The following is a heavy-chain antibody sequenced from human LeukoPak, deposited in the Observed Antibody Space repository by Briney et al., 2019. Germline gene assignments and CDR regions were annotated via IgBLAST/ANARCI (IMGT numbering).Heavy chain of an antibody. D-gene: IGHD1-26*01. V-gene: IGHV3-11*01. CDR3: ARALWEGVYYYYGMDV. J-gene: IGHJ6*02. CDR2: ISSSGSTI. Sequence: GSLRLSCAASGFTFSDYYMSWIRQAPGKGLERVSYISSSGSTIYYADSVKGRFTISRDNAKNSLYLQMNSLRAEDTAVYYCARALWEGVYYYYGMDVWGQGPRSPSP. CDR1: GFTFSDYY.